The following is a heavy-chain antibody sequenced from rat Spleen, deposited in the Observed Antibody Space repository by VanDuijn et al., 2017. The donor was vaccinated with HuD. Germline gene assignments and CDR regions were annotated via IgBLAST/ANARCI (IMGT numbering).Heavy chain of an antibody. V-gene: IGHV5-31*01. D-gene: IGHD5-1*01. Sequence: EVQLVESGGGLVQPGRSLKLSCVASGFTFNNYWMTWVRQAPGKGLEWIASITNTGGITYYPDSVKGRFTISRDNAKSTLYLQMNSLRSEDTATYYCTRDNWGSVMDAWGQGASVTVSS. CDR3: TRDNWGSVMDA. CDR2: ITNTGGIT. CDR1: GFTFNNYW. J-gene: IGHJ4*01.